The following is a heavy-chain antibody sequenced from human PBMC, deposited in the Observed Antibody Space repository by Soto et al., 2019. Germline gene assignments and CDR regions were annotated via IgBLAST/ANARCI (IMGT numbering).Heavy chain of an antibody. CDR2: IYHSGST. Sequence: QVQLQESGPGLVKPSGTLSLTCAVSGASISSSNWWTWVRQPPGKGLEWIGEIYHSGSTNYNPSLMSRVPISPDKSKNHFSLRLSSVTAADTAVYYCATSRGSGRLDNWGQGTLVTVSS. CDR1: GASISSSNW. V-gene: IGHV4-4*02. J-gene: IGHJ4*02. D-gene: IGHD3-10*01. CDR3: ATSRGSGRLDN.